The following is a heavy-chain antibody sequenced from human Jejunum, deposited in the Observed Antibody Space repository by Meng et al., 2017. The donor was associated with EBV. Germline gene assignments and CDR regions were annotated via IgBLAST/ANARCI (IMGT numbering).Heavy chain of an antibody. V-gene: IGHV4-61*08. CDR2: INYTGYT. J-gene: IGHJ4*02. CDR3: TRAPAISGYWGFSDS. CDR1: GVSVSSSAYR. D-gene: IGHD5-12*01. Sequence: QVQLQESGPGLVKPSXXLSLTCPVSGVSVSSSAYRWTWIRQPPGKGLEWIGHINYTGYTNYNPSLRSRVTVSMDTSENQFSLNLNSVTAADTAIYYCTRAPAISGYWGFSDSWCQGTLVTVS.